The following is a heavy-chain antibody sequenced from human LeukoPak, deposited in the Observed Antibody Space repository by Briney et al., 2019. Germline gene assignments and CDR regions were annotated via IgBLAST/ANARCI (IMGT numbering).Heavy chain of an antibody. CDR1: GGSIRSSYYY. J-gene: IGHJ4*02. CDR3: ASLKGLFDYFDY. CDR2: LYNAGST. V-gene: IGHV3-53*01. Sequence: PSETLSLTCTVSGGSIRSSYYYWGWIRQPPGTGLEWVSVLYNAGSTYYAESAKGRFTISRDNSKNTLYLQMYSLRAEDTAVYYCASLKGLFDYFDYWGQGILVTVYS. D-gene: IGHD3-22*01.